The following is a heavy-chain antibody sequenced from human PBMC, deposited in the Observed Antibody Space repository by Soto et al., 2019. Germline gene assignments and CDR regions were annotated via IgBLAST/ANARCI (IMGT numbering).Heavy chain of an antibody. Sequence: GGSLRLSCAASGFTFSSYGMHWVRQAPGKGLEWVAVISYDGSNKHYADSVKGRFTISRDNSKNTLYLQMNSLRAEDTAVYYCAKDLEYSSSWYGDDYWGQGTLVTVSS. V-gene: IGHV3-30*18. CDR2: ISYDGSNK. CDR3: AKDLEYSSSWYGDDY. CDR1: GFTFSSYG. D-gene: IGHD6-13*01. J-gene: IGHJ4*02.